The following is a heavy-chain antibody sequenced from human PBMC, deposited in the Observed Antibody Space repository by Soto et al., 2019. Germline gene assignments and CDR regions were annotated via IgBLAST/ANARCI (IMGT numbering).Heavy chain of an antibody. Sequence: GGSLRLSCAASGFTFSRYWMSWVRQAPGKGLEWVANIKQDGSEKWYVDSVKGRFTISRDNAKNSLYLHMISLRAEDTAVYYCAKDPKGSGSIVITSPWFDPWGQGTLVTAPQ. D-gene: IGHD3-10*01. V-gene: IGHV3-7*01. CDR3: AKDPKGSGSIVITSPWFDP. J-gene: IGHJ5*02. CDR2: IKQDGSEK. CDR1: GFTFSRYW.